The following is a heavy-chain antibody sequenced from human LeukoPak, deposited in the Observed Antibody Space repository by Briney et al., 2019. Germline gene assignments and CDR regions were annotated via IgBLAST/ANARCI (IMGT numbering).Heavy chain of an antibody. CDR3: AREGTMIVVVSPYWYFDL. Sequence: PGGSLRLSCAASGFTFSSYSMNWVRQAPGKGLEWVSGINWNGGSTGYADSVKGRFTISRDNAKNSLYLQMNSLRDEDTALYYCAREGTMIVVVSPYWYFDLWGRGTLVTVSS. D-gene: IGHD3-22*01. V-gene: IGHV3-20*04. J-gene: IGHJ2*01. CDR2: INWNGGST. CDR1: GFTFSSYS.